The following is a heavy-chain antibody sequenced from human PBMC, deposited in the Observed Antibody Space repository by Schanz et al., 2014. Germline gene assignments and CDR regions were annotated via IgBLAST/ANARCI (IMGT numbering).Heavy chain of an antibody. CDR3: ARHRDEMATVSSPFDY. V-gene: IGHV4-39*01. CDR2: DCISATD. J-gene: IGHJ4*02. Sequence: QVQLQESGPGLVKPSETLSLTCSVSGDSITGVSRYWGWIRQPPGKGLEWIASDCISATDYVNESLQSRVSIPIYRTKNQLSRKVPSVTAADTAVYFCARHRDEMATVSSPFDYWGQGILVTVSS. D-gene: IGHD2-15*01. CDR1: GDSITGVSRY.